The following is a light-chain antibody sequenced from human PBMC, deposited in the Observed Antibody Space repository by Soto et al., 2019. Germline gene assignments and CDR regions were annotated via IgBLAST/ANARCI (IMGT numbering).Light chain of an antibody. CDR3: QQYGSSPRT. V-gene: IGKV3-20*01. CDR1: QSVSSNY. CDR2: GVS. Sequence: EIVLTPSPGTLSLSPGERATLSCRASQSVSSNYLAWYQQRPGQAPRLLIYGVSSRATGVPDRFSGSGSGTDFTLTISRLEPEDFVVYYCQQYGSSPRTFGQGTKVDIK. J-gene: IGKJ1*01.